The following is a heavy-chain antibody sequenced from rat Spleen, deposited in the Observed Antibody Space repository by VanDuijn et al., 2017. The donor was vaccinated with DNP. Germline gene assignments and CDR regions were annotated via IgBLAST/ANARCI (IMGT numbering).Heavy chain of an antibody. CDR1: GFIFSNYW. Sequence: EVQLVESGGGPVQPGRSLKLSCVASGFIFSNYWMTWIRQAPGKGLEWVASISNTGDHTYYSDSVKGRFSLSRDSAKSTLYLQMNSLRSEDTATYYCARSDSYGFPYWGQGTLVTVSS. D-gene: IGHD1-2*01. J-gene: IGHJ3*01. V-gene: IGHV5-31*01. CDR2: ISNTGDHT. CDR3: ARSDSYGFPY.